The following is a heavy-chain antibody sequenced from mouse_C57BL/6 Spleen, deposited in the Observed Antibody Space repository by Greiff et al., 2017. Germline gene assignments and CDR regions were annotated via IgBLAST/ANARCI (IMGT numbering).Heavy chain of an antibody. J-gene: IGHJ2*01. V-gene: IGHV1-54*01. D-gene: IGHD3-2*02. Sequence: QVQLQQSGAELVRPGTSVKVSCKASGYAFTNYLIEWVKQRPGQGLEWIGVINPGSGGTNYNEKFKGKATLTADKSSSTAYMQLSSLTSEDSAVYFCAREGGGSGYYFDYWCQGTTLTVSS. CDR3: AREGGGSGYYFDY. CDR1: GYAFTNYL. CDR2: INPGSGGT.